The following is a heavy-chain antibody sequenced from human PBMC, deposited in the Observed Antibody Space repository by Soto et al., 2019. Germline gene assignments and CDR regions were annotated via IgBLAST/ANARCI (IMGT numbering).Heavy chain of an antibody. Sequence: PSETLSLTCSVSGGSMRNYYWNWIRQPPGRGLEWIGYVYHSGSTNYNPSLKSRVTMSVDVSRNHSSLTLHSETAADTAVYFCTSSYSTSSSPDYWGQGTLVTVSS. CDR3: TSSYSTSSSPDY. D-gene: IGHD6-6*01. CDR1: GGSMRNYY. CDR2: VYHSGST. V-gene: IGHV4-59*01. J-gene: IGHJ4*02.